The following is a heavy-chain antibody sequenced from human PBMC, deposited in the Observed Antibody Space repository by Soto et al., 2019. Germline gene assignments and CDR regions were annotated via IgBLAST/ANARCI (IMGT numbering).Heavy chain of an antibody. CDR3: AKDTYYDILTGYQPYYYYGMDV. CDR1: GFTFSSYG. J-gene: IGHJ6*02. D-gene: IGHD3-9*01. CDR2: ISYDGSNK. V-gene: IGHV3-30*18. Sequence: GGSLRLSCAASGFTFSSYGMHWVRQAPGKGLEWVAVISYDGSNKYYADSVKGRFTISRDNSKNTLYLQMNSLRAEDTAVYYCAKDTYYDILTGYQPYYYYGMDVWGQGTTVTVSS.